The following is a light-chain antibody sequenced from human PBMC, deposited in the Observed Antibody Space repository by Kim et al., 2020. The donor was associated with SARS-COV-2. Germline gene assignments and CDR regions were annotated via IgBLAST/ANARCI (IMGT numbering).Light chain of an antibody. Sequence: SVAIGQPAMIACGGTFIGSKNVHWYQLKPGQAPVVVIYRDSNRPSGIPERFSGSNSGSTATLTISRAQDGDEADYFCQVWDSSTAVFGGGTQLTVL. CDR1: FIGSKN. J-gene: IGLJ3*02. CDR3: QVWDSSTAV. V-gene: IGLV3-9*01. CDR2: RDS.